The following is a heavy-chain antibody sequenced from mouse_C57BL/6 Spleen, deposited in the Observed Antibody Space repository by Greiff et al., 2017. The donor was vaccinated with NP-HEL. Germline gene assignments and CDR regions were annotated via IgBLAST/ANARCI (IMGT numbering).Heavy chain of an antibody. CDR1: GYSFTGYY. J-gene: IGHJ2*01. CDR2: INPSTGGT. V-gene: IGHV1-42*01. CDR3: ARSRSNYFYFDY. D-gene: IGHD2-5*01. Sequence: EVQLQQSGPGLVKPGASVKISCKASGYSFTGYYMNWVKQSPEKSLEWIGEINPSTGGTTYNQKFKAKATLTVDKSSSTAYMQLKSLTSEDSAVYYCARSRSNYFYFDYWGQGTTLTVSS.